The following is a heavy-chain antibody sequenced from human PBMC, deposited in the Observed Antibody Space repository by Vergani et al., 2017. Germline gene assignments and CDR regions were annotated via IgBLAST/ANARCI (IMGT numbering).Heavy chain of an antibody. J-gene: IGHJ4*02. CDR3: TRHVPCGDGACLHFDH. V-gene: IGHV5-51*01. CDR1: ESSFISNE. CDR2: INPIDSKI. D-gene: IGHD2-21*01. Sequence: EVMLVQSGAEVKKPGESLTISCKYSESSFISNEIACVRQMSGKGLQWLGNINPIDSKIAYSPSFQGQAIMSLDKSITTAYLQWRSLKASDTAIYYCTRHVPCGDGACLHFDHWGQGTQVTVSS.